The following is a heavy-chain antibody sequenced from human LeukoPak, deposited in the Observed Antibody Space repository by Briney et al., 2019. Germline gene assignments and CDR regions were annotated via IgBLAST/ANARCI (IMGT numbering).Heavy chain of an antibody. J-gene: IGHJ3*02. V-gene: IGHV3-9*01. CDR3: AKDRGGEDCSGGVCYPLWYAFDI. Sequence: GGSLRLSCAASGFTFDDYAMHWVRQAPGKGLEWVSGISWNSRRKDYADSVKGRFTISRDNAKNSLYLQMNSLRPEDTALYYCAKDRGGEDCSGGVCYPLWYAFDIWGQGTMVSVSS. CDR2: ISWNSRRK. D-gene: IGHD2-15*01. CDR1: GFTFDDYA.